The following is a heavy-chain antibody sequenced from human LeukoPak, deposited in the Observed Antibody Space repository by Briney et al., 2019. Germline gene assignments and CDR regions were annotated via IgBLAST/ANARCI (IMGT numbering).Heavy chain of an antibody. CDR3: ARGRPYYYDSSGYLFDY. CDR1: GYTFTTYG. J-gene: IGHJ4*02. V-gene: IGHV1-18*01. D-gene: IGHD3-22*01. CDR2: ISAYNGNT. Sequence: ASVKVSCKASGYTFTTYGISWVRQAPGQGFEWMGWISAYNGNTNYAQKLQGRVTMTTDTSTNTAYMELRSLRSDDTAVYYCARGRPYYYDSSGYLFDYWGQGTLVTVSS.